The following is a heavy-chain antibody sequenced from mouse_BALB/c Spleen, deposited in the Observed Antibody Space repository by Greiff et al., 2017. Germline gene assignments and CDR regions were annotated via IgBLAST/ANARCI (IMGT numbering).Heavy chain of an antibody. J-gene: IGHJ3*01. CDR1: GFNIKDYY. Sequence: EVQVVESGAELVRPGALVKLSCKASGFNIKDYYMHWVKQRPEQGLEWIGWIDPENGDTEYAPKFQGKATMTADTSSNTAYLQLSSLTSEDTAVYYCNAPGGFAYWGQGTLVTVSA. CDR3: NAPGGFAY. V-gene: IGHV14-4*02. CDR2: IDPENGDT.